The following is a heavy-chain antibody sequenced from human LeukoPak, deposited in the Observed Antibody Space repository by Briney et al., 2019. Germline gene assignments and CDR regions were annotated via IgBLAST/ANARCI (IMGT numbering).Heavy chain of an antibody. J-gene: IGHJ5*02. CDR1: CCTFSSYA. V-gene: IGHV3-23*01. CDR2: ISGSGGTT. CDR3: ARAPSAPNRFQGS. Sequence: GGSLRLSCVTSCCTFSSYAVSWLRQAPGKGLEWVSGISGSGGTTDYADSVKGRFIISRDNSRKTLYLQMNSPSNDNTAIYSCARAPSAPNRFQGSWGQGTLVTVSS.